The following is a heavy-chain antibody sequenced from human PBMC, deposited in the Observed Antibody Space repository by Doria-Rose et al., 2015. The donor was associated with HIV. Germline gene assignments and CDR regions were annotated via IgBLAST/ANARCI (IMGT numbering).Heavy chain of an antibody. J-gene: IGHJ4*02. V-gene: IGHV4-59*01. Sequence: QVQLVESGPGLVKPSETLSLTCRVSGGSISPYYWRWLPQAPGKGLEYTGDILYTGSTNYSPSLKSRVSISIDTSKNKFSLRLSSVTAADTAVYYCARVLSGTYDYWGQGTLVTVSS. CDR2: ILYTGST. CDR1: GGSISPYY. D-gene: IGHD1-26*01. CDR3: ARVLSGTYDY.